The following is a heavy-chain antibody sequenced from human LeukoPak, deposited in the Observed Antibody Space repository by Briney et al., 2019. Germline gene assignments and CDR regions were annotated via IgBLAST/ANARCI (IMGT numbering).Heavy chain of an antibody. CDR2: TYYRCKRNN. D-gene: IGHD2-8*02. J-gene: IGHJ4*02. CDR1: GDRVSSNNGA. V-gene: IGHV6-1*01. CDR3: ARDVGTTGGHTYDF. Sequence: SQTLSLTRAISGDRVSSNNGAWNWIRQSPSRGLEWLGRTYYRCKRNNDYVGALMSRITISPDTSKNQFSLQVYSVTPEDTAVYYCARDVGTTGGHTYDFWGRGTLVTVSS.